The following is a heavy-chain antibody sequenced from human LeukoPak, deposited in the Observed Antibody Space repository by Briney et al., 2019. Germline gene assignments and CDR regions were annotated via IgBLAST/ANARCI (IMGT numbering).Heavy chain of an antibody. CDR3: AKDYYESSVILGGYFDY. J-gene: IGHJ4*02. CDR1: GFTFSSYA. V-gene: IGHV3-23*01. D-gene: IGHD3-22*01. CDR2: ISGSDGTT. Sequence: GRSLRLSCAASGFTFSSYAMNWVRQAPGKGLEWVSAISGSDGTTYYADSVKGRFTISRDNSKNTLYLEMNSLRAEDTAVYYCAKDYYESSVILGGYFDYWGQGTLVTVSS.